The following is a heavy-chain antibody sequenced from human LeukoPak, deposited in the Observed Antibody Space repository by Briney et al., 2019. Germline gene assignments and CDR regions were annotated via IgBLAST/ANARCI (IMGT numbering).Heavy chain of an antibody. CDR3: AREESYCSGGSCYLDAFDI. Sequence: SETLSLTCTVSGGSISSYYWSWIRQPPGKGLEWIGYIYYSGSTNYNPSLKSRVTISVDTSKNQFSLKLSSVTASDTAVYYCAREESYCSGGSCYLDAFDIWGQGTMVTVSS. D-gene: IGHD2-15*01. CDR2: IYYSGST. J-gene: IGHJ3*02. V-gene: IGHV4-59*01. CDR1: GGSISSYY.